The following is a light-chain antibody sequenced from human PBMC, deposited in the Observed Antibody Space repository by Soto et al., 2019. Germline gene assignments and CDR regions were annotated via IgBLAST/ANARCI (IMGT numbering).Light chain of an antibody. V-gene: IGKV3-15*01. J-gene: IGKJ1*01. CDR2: GAS. Sequence: EIVMTQSPATLSLSPGERGTFSCRASQSIGSNLAWYQQKPGQAPRLLIYGASTRATGIPGRFSGSGSGTEFTLTISSLQSEDFAIYYCQHYNNWPPWTFGQGTKVEIK. CDR3: QHYNNWPPWT. CDR1: QSIGSN.